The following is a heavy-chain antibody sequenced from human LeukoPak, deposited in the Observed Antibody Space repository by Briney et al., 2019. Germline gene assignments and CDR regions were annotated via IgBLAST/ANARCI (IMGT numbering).Heavy chain of an antibody. CDR1: GFTFSNYG. J-gene: IGHJ6*03. V-gene: IGHV3-23*01. D-gene: IGHD2-15*01. CDR2: ISGSGGST. Sequence: GGSLRLSCAASGFTFSNYGMSWVRQAPGKGLEWVSGISGSGGSTYYADSVKGRFTISRDNSKTTLFLQMNSLRAEDTAVYYCAKDHRVVAPLYFYYYMDVWGKGTTVTISS. CDR3: AKDHRVVAPLYFYYYMDV.